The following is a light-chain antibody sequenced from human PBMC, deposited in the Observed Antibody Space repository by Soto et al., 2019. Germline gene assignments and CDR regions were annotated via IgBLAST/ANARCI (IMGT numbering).Light chain of an antibody. CDR3: QQYMSSVT. J-gene: IGKJ1*01. CDR2: GAS. Sequence: EVVFTQSPGSLSLSPGQIATLSCRASLSVDSTFFAWYQKKPGQAPRLLIYGASKRATGMPDRFSGSGSGTDFPLIISRLEPEDFAVYYCQQYMSSVTFGQGTKVEIK. V-gene: IGKV3-20*01. CDR1: LSVDSTF.